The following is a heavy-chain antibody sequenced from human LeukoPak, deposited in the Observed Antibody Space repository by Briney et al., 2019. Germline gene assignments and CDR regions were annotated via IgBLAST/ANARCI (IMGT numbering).Heavy chain of an antibody. CDR3: ANLAGDYDILTGYYSSFDY. CDR2: IIPIFGTA. Sequence: SVKVSCKASGGTFSSYAISWVRQAPGQGLEWMGGIIPIFGTANYAQKFQGRVTITADESTSTAYMELSSLRSEDTAVYYCANLAGDYDILTGYYSSFDYWGQGTLVTVSS. J-gene: IGHJ4*02. V-gene: IGHV1-69*13. D-gene: IGHD3-9*01. CDR1: GGTFSSYA.